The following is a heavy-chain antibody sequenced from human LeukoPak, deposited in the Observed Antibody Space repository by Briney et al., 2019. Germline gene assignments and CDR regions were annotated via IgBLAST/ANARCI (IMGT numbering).Heavy chain of an antibody. CDR2: ISSSSYYI. CDR1: GFTFNSFS. V-gene: IGHV3-21*01. D-gene: IGHD3-10*01. Sequence: GGSLRLSCAASGFTFNSFSMNWVRQAPGKGLEWVSSISSSSYYIYYGDSVEGRFTISRDNAKNSLYLQMNTLRAEDTAVYYCARSYASGSFYRWAFDYWGQGTLVTVSS. CDR3: ARSYASGSFYRWAFDY. J-gene: IGHJ4*02.